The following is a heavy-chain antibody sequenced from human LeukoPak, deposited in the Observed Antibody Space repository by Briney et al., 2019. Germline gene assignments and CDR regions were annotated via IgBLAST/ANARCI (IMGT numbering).Heavy chain of an antibody. D-gene: IGHD2-15*01. J-gene: IGHJ4*02. CDR3: ARHGIRYCSGGSCLYY. CDR2: IYYSGST. Sequence: SETRSLTCTVSGRSLSSSSYYWGSIRQPPGKGLERLQRIYYSGSTYYNASLKSRVTISVDTSKNQFSLKLSSVTAADTAVYYCARHGIRYCSGGSCLYYWGQGTLVTVSS. V-gene: IGHV4-39*01. CDR1: GRSLSSSSYY.